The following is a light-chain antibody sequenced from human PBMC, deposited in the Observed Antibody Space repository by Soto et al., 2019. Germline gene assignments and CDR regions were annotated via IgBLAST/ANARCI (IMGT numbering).Light chain of an antibody. CDR1: QSVIRSY. J-gene: IGKJ5*01. V-gene: IGKV3-20*01. CDR2: GAS. Sequence: IVLTQSPGTLSWSPGERATLSCRASQSVIRSYLAWYQQKPGQAPRLLIYGASSRATGIPDRFSGSGSGTDFTLTISRLEPEDFAVYYCQQYGSSPTTFAQGTRLEN. CDR3: QQYGSSPTT.